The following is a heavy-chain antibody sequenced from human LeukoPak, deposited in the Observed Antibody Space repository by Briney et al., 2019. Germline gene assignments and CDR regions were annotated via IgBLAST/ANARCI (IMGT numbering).Heavy chain of an antibody. D-gene: IGHD5-12*01. CDR3: ARGDDYKSTLFDY. CDR1: GGSISSYY. V-gene: IGHV4-59*01. Sequence: SETPSLTCTASGGSISSYYWNWIRQPPGKGLEWIGYISYSGTTNYNPSLKSRVTISVDTSKKQFSLKLTSATAADTAVYYCARGDDYKSTLFDYWGQGTLVTVSS. J-gene: IGHJ4*02. CDR2: ISYSGTT.